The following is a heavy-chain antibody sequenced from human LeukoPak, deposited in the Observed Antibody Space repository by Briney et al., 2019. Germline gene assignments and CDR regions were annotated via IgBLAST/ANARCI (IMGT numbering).Heavy chain of an antibody. CDR1: GFTFSSYS. J-gene: IGHJ6*03. Sequence: GGSLRLSCAASGFTFSSYSMNWVRQAPGKGLEWVSYISSSSSTIYYADSVKGRFTISRDNAKNSLYLQMYSLRAEDTAVYYCARLPRSLGGYSYGRYYYYYMGVWGKGTTVTVSS. CDR2: ISSSSSTI. CDR3: ARLPRSLGGYSYGRYYYYYMGV. V-gene: IGHV3-48*04. D-gene: IGHD5-18*01.